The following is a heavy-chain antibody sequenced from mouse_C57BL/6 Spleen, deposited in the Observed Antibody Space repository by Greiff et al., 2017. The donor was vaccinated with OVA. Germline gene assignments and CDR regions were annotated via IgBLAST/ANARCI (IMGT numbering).Heavy chain of an antibody. CDR3: AREGIYYYGREDY. CDR1: GSTFTSYW. J-gene: IGHJ2*01. V-gene: IGHV1-55*01. Sequence: QVQLQQPGAELVKPGASVKMSCKASGSTFTSYWLTGVKQGPGQGLEWMGDIYPGSGSTNYNEKFKSKATLTLDTSPSTAYMQLSTLTSEDTAVYYSAREGIYYYGREDYWGQGTTLTVSS. CDR2: IYPGSGST. D-gene: IGHD1-1*01.